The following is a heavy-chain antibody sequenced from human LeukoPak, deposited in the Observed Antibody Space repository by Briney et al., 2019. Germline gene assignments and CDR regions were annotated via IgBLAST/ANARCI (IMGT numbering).Heavy chain of an antibody. CDR2: INHSGST. J-gene: IGHJ4*02. CDR1: GGSFSGYY. CDR3: GRQRAAKWGFDS. V-gene: IGHV4-34*01. Sequence: SETLSLTCAVYGGSFSGYYWSWIRQPPGKGLEGIGEINHSGSTNYNPSLKSRVTISVDPSKHQFPLKLRSVTAADTAVYYCGRQRAAKWGFDSWGQGTLVTVSS. D-gene: IGHD3-16*01.